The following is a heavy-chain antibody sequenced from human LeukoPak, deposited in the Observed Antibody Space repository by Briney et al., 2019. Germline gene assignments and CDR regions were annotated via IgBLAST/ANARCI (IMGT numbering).Heavy chain of an antibody. CDR2: ISPGDSDT. D-gene: IGHD6-6*01. CDR3: AISYSRSPPYWYFDL. Sequence: GESLKISCKGSGYSFTSYWIGWVRQMPGKGLERMGIISPGDSDTRYSPSFQGQVTISADKSISTAYLQWRSLKASDTAMYYCAISYSRSPPYWYFDLWGRGTLVTVSS. J-gene: IGHJ2*01. V-gene: IGHV5-51*01. CDR1: GYSFTSYW.